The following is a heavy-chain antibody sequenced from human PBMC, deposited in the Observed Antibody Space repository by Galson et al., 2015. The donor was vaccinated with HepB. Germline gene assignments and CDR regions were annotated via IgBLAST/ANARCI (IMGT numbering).Heavy chain of an antibody. J-gene: IGHJ4*02. Sequence: SLRLSCAASGFTFSSYAMHWVRQAPGTGLEYVSAISSNGGSTYYADSVKGRFTISRDNSQNTLYLQMSSLRAEATAVYYCVCGGMGCSWYRGGLLLRPFDYWGQGTLVTVSS. CDR1: GFTFSSYA. CDR3: VCGGMGCSWYRGGLLLRPFDY. V-gene: IGHV3-64D*06. D-gene: IGHD6-13*01. CDR2: ISSNGGST.